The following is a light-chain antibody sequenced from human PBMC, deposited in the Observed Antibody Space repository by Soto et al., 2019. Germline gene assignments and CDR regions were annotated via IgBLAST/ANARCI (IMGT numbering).Light chain of an antibody. J-gene: IGKJ1*01. CDR1: QTLSSW. CDR2: KAS. V-gene: IGKV1-5*03. Sequence: DIQMTQSPSPLSGSVGDRVTITCRASQTLSSWLAWYQQKPGKAPKLLIYKASTLKSGVPSRFSGSWSGTDFTLTISRLEPEDVAMYYCQQYGSSPRTLGQGTKVDIK. CDR3: QQYGSSPRT.